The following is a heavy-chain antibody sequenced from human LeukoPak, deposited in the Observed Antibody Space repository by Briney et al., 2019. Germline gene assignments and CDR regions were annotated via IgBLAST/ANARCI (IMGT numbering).Heavy chain of an antibody. CDR3: AREPNSSGWYGRGGRFDY. V-gene: IGHV3-11*04. Sequence: GGSLRLSCAASGFTFSDYYMSWIRQAPGKGLEWVSYISSSGSNIYYADSVKGRFTISRDNAKNSLYLQMNSLGAEDTAVYYCAREPNSSGWYGRGGRFDYWGQGTLVTVSS. CDR2: ISSSGSNI. J-gene: IGHJ4*02. D-gene: IGHD6-19*01. CDR1: GFTFSDYY.